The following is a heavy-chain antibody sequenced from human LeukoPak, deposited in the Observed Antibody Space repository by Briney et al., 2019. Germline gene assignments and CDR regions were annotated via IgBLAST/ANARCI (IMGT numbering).Heavy chain of an antibody. J-gene: IGHJ3*02. D-gene: IGHD3-22*01. Sequence: SETLSLTCTVSGGSISSGSYYWSWIRQPAGKGLEWIGRIYTSGSTNYNPSLKSRVTISVDTSKNQFSLKLSSVTAADTAVYYCAKDTYYYDSSENLDAFDIWGQGTMVTVSS. V-gene: IGHV4-61*02. CDR2: IYTSGST. CDR3: AKDTYYYDSSENLDAFDI. CDR1: GGSISSGSYY.